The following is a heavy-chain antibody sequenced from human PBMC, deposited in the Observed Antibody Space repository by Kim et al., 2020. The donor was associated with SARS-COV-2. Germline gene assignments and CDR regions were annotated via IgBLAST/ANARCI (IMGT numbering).Heavy chain of an antibody. Sequence: SETLSLTCTVSGGSISSYYWSWIRQPPGKGLEWIGYIYYSGSTNYNPSLKSRVTISVDTSKNQFSLKLSSVTAADTAVYYCARGLFGPAAIRGGYYYYGMDVWGQGTTVTVSS. V-gene: IGHV4-59*13. J-gene: IGHJ6*02. D-gene: IGHD2-2*02. CDR3: ARGLFGPAAIRGGYYYYGMDV. CDR1: GGSISSYY. CDR2: IYYSGST.